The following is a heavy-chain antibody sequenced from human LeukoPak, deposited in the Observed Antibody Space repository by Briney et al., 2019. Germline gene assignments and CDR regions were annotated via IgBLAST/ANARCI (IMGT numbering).Heavy chain of an antibody. V-gene: IGHV3-74*01. Sequence: PGGSLRLSCAASGFSFNSYWMHWVRQAPGKGLVWVSHINSDGSSTSYADSVKGRFTISRDNAKNTLYLQMNSLRAEDTAVYYCARDTYTSGWYDYWGQGTLVTVSS. CDR1: GFSFNSYW. CDR3: ARDTYTSGWYDY. D-gene: IGHD6-19*01. CDR2: INSDGSST. J-gene: IGHJ4*02.